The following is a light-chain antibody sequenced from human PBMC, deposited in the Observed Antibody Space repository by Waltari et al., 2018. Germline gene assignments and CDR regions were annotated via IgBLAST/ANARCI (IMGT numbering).Light chain of an antibody. J-gene: IGLJ2*01. CDR1: SSDIGGFNY. Sequence: QSALTQPASVSGSPGQSITIPCTGTSSDIGGFNYVSWYQHHPGKDPKLLIYDGSQRPSGVSNRFSGSKSGNTASLTIAGLQAEDEADYYCCSYSGISTLVFGGGTKLTVL. CDR2: DGS. CDR3: CSYSGISTLV. V-gene: IGLV2-23*01.